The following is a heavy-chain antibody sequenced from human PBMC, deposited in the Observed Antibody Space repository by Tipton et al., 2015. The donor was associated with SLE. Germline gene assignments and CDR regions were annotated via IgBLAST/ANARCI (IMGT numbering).Heavy chain of an antibody. CDR1: GFSFSTSW. CDR2: INQDGSEK. V-gene: IGHV3-7*03. Sequence: SLRLSCVVSGFSFSTSWMSWVRQAPGKGLEWVANINQDGSEKYYVDSVKGRFTISRDSSKNTVYLQMNSLRAEDTAVYYCTTVVSDYWGQGTLVTVSS. D-gene: IGHD4-17*01. J-gene: IGHJ4*02. CDR3: TTVVSDY.